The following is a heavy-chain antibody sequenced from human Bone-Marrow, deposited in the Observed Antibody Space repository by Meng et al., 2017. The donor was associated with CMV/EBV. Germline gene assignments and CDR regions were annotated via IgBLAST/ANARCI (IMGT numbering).Heavy chain of an antibody. CDR2: ISASGAST. Sequence: SCAASGFTFNNFAMTWVRQAPGKGLEWVSSISASGASTYYAESLKGRFTISRDNSKNTLYLQMDSLRAEDTAVYYCARDSGSYLFDYWGQGTLVTVSS. J-gene: IGHJ4*02. CDR3: ARDSGSYLFDY. V-gene: IGHV3-23*01. CDR1: GFTFNNFA. D-gene: IGHD1-26*01.